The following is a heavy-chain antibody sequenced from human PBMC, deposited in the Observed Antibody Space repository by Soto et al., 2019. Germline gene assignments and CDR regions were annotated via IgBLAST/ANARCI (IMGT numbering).Heavy chain of an antibody. Sequence: EVQPVESGGGLVNPGGSLRLSCAASGFTFSYYTVHWVRRAPGKGLEWVSSISGIRDYIRYADSVKGRFTISRDNAKTSLYLQMNSLTAEDTAVYYCAREGVHNYNEYYFDYWGQGTLVTVSS. V-gene: IGHV3-21*06. CDR3: AREGVHNYNEYYFDY. D-gene: IGHD3-22*01. CDR2: ISGIRDYI. CDR1: GFTFSYYT. J-gene: IGHJ4*02.